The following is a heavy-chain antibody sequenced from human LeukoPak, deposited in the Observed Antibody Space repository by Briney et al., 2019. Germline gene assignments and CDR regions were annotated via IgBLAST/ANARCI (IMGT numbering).Heavy chain of an antibody. CDR1: GFTFSSYW. CDR3: ARLPYSSGWLLNWFDP. D-gene: IGHD6-19*01. J-gene: IGHJ5*02. Sequence: GGSLTLSCAASGFTFSSYWMSWVSQAPGKGLEWVANIKQDGSEKYYVDSVKGRFTISRDNAKNSLYLQMNSLRAEDTAVYYCARLPYSSGWLLNWFDPWGQGTLVTVSS. V-gene: IGHV3-7*01. CDR2: IKQDGSEK.